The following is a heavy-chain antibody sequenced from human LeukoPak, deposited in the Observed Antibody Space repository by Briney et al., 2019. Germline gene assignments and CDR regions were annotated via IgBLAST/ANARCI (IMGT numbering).Heavy chain of an antibody. CDR1: GFTFSSYA. CDR3: ARDQAYFDY. V-gene: IGHV3-30*04. Sequence: PGGSLRLSCAASGFTFSSYAMHWVRQAPGKGLEWVAVISYDGSNKYYADSVKGRFTISRDNSKNTLYLQMNSLRAEDTAVYYCARDQAYFDYWGQGTLVTVSS. CDR2: ISYDGSNK. J-gene: IGHJ4*02.